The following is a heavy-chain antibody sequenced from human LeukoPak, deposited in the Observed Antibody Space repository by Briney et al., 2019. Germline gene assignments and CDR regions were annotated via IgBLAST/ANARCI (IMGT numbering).Heavy chain of an antibody. CDR3: AELGITMIGGV. V-gene: IGHV3-NL1*01. J-gene: IGHJ6*04. CDR1: GFTFSSYA. CDR2: IYSGGST. Sequence: GRSLRLSCAASGFTFSSYAMHWVRQAPGKGLEWVSLIYSGGSTYYADSVKGRFTISRDNSKNTLYLQMNSLRAEDTAVYYCAELGITMIGGVWGKGTTVTVSS. D-gene: IGHD3-10*02.